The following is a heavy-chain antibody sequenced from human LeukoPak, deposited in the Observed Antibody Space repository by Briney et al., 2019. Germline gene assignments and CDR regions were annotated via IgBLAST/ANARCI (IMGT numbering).Heavy chain of an antibody. Sequence: ASVKVSCKASGYTFTGYYMHWVRQAPGQGLEWMGWINPNSGGTNYAQKFQGRVTMTRDTSISTAYTELSRLRSDDTAVYYCARDHNFLTTVTYYFDYWGQGTLVTVSS. V-gene: IGHV1-2*02. CDR3: ARDHNFLTTVTYYFDY. CDR1: GYTFTGYY. D-gene: IGHD4-17*01. J-gene: IGHJ4*02. CDR2: INPNSGGT.